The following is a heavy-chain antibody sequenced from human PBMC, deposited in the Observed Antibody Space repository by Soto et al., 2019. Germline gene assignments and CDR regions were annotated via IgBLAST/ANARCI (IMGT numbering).Heavy chain of an antibody. CDR3: VRGIHTYYGVDV. CDR1: GFTFSNYW. J-gene: IGHJ6*02. D-gene: IGHD3-16*01. V-gene: IGHV3-74*01. Sequence: EVQLVESGGGLVQPGGSLRVSCAASGFTFSNYWMHWVRQVPGKGLVWVSRVKFDGGTTNYADSLKGRFTVSRAHAKNTVYLQMNSLRGDDPAVYYCVRGIHTYYGVDVWGQGNTVTVSS. CDR2: VKFDGGTT.